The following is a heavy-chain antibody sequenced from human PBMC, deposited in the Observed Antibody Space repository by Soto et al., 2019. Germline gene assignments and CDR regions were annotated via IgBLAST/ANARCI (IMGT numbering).Heavy chain of an antibody. CDR3: ATLPPRIVVSLLPIPT. CDR2: MHYSGTA. D-gene: IGHD2-21*01. V-gene: IGHV4-31*03. J-gene: IGHJ5*02. Sequence: SETLSLTCTVSGGSISSGTYYWVWIRQYPGKGLEWIGYMHYSGTAYYNPSLESRLAISVDTSKNQFSLRLRSVTAADTAVYYCATLPPRIVVSLLPIPTWGQGILVTVSS. CDR1: GGSISSGTYY.